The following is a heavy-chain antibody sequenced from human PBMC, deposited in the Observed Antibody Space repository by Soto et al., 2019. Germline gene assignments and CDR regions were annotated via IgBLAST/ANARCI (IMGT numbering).Heavy chain of an antibody. CDR3: VRDYYDTSGYPNTFDL. D-gene: IGHD3-22*01. J-gene: IGHJ3*01. Sequence: GGSLRLSCAASGFTFSSYAMHWVRQAPGKGLEWVAVISYDGSNKYYADSVKGRFTISRDNANNSLYLDLTRLRAEDTAVYFCVRDYYDTSGYPNTFDLWGQGTMVTVSS. CDR2: ISYDGSNK. V-gene: IGHV3-30-3*01. CDR1: GFTFSSYA.